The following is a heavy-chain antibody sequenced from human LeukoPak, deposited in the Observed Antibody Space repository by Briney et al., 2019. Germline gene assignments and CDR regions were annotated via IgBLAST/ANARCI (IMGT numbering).Heavy chain of an antibody. D-gene: IGHD2-8*02. CDR1: GGSFSGYY. Sequence: QTSETLSLTCAVYGGSFSGYYWSWIRQPPGKGLEWIGEINHSGSTNYNPSLKSRVTIPLDTSKNQFSLKLSSVTAADTAVYYCAGHHPRNTVDFWGQGTLVTVSS. CDR3: AGHHPRNTVDF. J-gene: IGHJ4*02. V-gene: IGHV4-34*01. CDR2: INHSGST.